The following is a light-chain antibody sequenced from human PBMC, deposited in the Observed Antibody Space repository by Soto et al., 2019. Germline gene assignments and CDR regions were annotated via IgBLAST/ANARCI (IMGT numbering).Light chain of an antibody. V-gene: IGLV3-21*02. CDR1: NIGSET. CDR3: QVWDSSSAHPGV. J-gene: IGLJ1*01. Sequence: SNELTQPPSVSVAPGQTARITCGGSNIGSETVHWYQQKPGQAPVLVVYDDSDRPSGIPERFSGSNSGNTATLTISRVEAGDEADYYCQVWDSSSAHPGVFGTGTKVTVL. CDR2: DDS.